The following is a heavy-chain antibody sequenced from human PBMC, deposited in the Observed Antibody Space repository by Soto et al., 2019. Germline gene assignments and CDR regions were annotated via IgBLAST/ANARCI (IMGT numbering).Heavy chain of an antibody. CDR1: GYTFTTYF. V-gene: IGHV1-46*01. CDR3: ARDGSAWDFDY. CDR2: VRPSGGNT. D-gene: IGHD6-19*01. Sequence: ASVKVSCKASGYTFTTYFIHWVRQAPGQGLEWMGIVRPSGGNTAYAQRFQGRLTMTRDTSTSTVYMELSSLRSDDTAVYYCARDGSAWDFDYWGQGSLVTVSS. J-gene: IGHJ4*02.